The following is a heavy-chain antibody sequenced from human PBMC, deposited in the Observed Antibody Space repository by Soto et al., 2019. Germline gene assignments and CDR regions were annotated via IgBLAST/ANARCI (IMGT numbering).Heavy chain of an antibody. Sequence: QVQLVQSGAAVKKPGSSVKVSCQASGGSFSDYAISLVRQAPGQGLAWIGGIIPMLAIAYNAQKFQGRVILTADEYTRTVYMELSSVRSEATAVYYCTRDEDYYDSSGFQRDYHYDCMDVWGQGTTVTVAS. CDR3: TRDEDYYDSSGFQRDYHYDCMDV. CDR1: GGSFSDYA. J-gene: IGHJ6*02. D-gene: IGHD3-22*01. V-gene: IGHV1-69*01. CDR2: IIPMLAIA.